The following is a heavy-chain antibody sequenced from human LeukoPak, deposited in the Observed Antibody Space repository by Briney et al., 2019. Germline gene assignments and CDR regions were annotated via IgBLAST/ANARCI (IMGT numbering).Heavy chain of an antibody. CDR2: TRFDGSNR. J-gene: IGHJ6*03. D-gene: IGHD3-10*01. CDR3: ARARGSLLWFGELLNYYYYYYMDV. V-gene: IGHV3-30*02. CDR1: GFTFSNYG. Sequence: GGSLRLSCAASGFTFSNYGMHWVRQAPGKGLEWVAFTRFDGSNRYYADSVKGRFRVSRDNSKNTLYLQMNSLRSDDTAVYYCARARGSLLWFGELLNYYYYYYMDVWGKGTTVTISS.